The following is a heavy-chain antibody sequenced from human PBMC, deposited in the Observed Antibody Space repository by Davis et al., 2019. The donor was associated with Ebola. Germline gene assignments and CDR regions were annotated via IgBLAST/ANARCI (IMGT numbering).Heavy chain of an antibody. D-gene: IGHD1-26*01. CDR3: ARDPRSGSYYLYYYYGMDV. CDR1: GFTFSSYW. V-gene: IGHV3-7*01. Sequence: GGSLRLSCAASGFTFSSYWMSWVRQAPGKGLEWVANIKQDGSEKYYVDSVKGRFTISRDNAKNSLYLQMNSLFAEDTAVYYCARDPRSGSYYLYYYYGMDVWGQGTTVTVSS. CDR2: IKQDGSEK. J-gene: IGHJ6*02.